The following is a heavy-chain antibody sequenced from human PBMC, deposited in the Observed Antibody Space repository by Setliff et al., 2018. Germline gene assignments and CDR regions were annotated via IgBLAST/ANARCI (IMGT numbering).Heavy chain of an antibody. CDR1: GLSYINDW. V-gene: IGHV3-7*01. D-gene: IGHD3-22*01. CDR2: INPHGSEK. J-gene: IGHJ6*03. Sequence: GGSLRLSCTASGLSYINDWVSWVRQAPGKGLEWLASINPHGSEKYYADSVKGRFTISRDNAKNSLSLQMNNLRTEDTAVYYCARNYYDSGDHLPFYYYYMDAWGKGTTVTVSS. CDR3: ARNYYDSGDHLPFYYYYMDA.